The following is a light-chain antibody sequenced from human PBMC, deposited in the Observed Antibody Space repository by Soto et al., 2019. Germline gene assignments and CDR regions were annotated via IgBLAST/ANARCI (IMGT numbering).Light chain of an antibody. V-gene: IGLV2-23*01. CDR2: DGT. CDR1: SRDVGLYNL. CDR3: SSYAGSVTFVV. J-gene: IGLJ2*01. Sequence: QSVLTQPASVSGSPGQSITISCTGTSRDVGLYNLVSWYQQHPGRAHKLMISDGTKRPSSVSPRFSGSRSGNTASLKISGLQPEDEADYYCSSYAGSVTFVVFGGGTKLTV.